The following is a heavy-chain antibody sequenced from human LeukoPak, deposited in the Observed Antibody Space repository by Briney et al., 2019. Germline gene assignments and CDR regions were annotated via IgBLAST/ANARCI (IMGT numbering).Heavy chain of an antibody. CDR3: ARIPAPYYYESSGYYYDY. CDR1: QFIFSTYA. CDR2: ISGGSSYI. V-gene: IGHV3-21*01. J-gene: IGHJ4*02. Sequence: PGGSLRLSCAASQFIFSTYAMSWVRQAPGKGLEWVSSISGGSSYIYYADSVKGRFTISRDNAKNSLYLQMNSLRGEDTAVYYCARIPAPYYYESSGYYYDYWGQGTLVTVSS. D-gene: IGHD3-22*01.